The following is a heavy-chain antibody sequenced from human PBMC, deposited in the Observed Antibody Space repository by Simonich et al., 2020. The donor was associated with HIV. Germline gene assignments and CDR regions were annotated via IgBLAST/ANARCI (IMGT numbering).Heavy chain of an antibody. CDR2: INHSGIT. D-gene: IGHD3-3*01. CDR1: GGSFSGYY. J-gene: IGHJ4*02. V-gene: IGHV4-34*01. CDR3: ARRDRELILYFDY. Sequence: QVQLQQWGAGLLTPSETLSLTCAVYGGSFSGYYWGWIRQPPGKGLEWIGEINHSGITNYKSSLNSRATISVDKSKNQFSLKLSSVTAADTAIYYCARRDRELILYFDYWGQGNLVTVSS.